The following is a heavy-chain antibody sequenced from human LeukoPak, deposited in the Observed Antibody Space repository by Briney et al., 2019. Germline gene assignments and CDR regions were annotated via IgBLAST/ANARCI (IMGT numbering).Heavy chain of an antibody. CDR2: IRYDGSNK. Sequence: GWSLRLSCAASGFTFSSYGMHWVRQAPGKGLEWVAFIRYDGSNKYYADSVKGRFTISRDNSKNTLYLQMNSLRAEDTAVYYCAKDLARMASRYCSGGSCPPLDYWGQGTLVTVSS. CDR1: GFTFSSYG. CDR3: AKDLARMASRYCSGGSCPPLDY. J-gene: IGHJ4*02. V-gene: IGHV3-30*02. D-gene: IGHD2-15*01.